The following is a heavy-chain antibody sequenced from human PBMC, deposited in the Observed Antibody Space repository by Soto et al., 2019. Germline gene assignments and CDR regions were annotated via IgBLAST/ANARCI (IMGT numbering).Heavy chain of an antibody. CDR2: ISWNSGSI. D-gene: IGHD5-12*01. Sequence: GGSLRLSCAASGFTFDDYAMHWVRQAPGKGLEWVSGISWNSGSIGYADSVKGRFTISRDNAKNSLYLQMNSLRAEDTALYYCAKDGSSQQYSGYVDYWGQGTLVTVSS. J-gene: IGHJ4*02. V-gene: IGHV3-9*01. CDR1: GFTFDDYA. CDR3: AKDGSSQQYSGYVDY.